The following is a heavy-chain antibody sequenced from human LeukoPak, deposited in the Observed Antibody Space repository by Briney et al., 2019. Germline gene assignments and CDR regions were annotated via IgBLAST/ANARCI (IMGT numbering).Heavy chain of an antibody. Sequence: SETLSPTCTVSGVSIKTNSDYWGWLRQPPGKGLEWIGSIYHVGGTYYNPSLKSRVTISIDTSKNQFSLRLTSVTAADTAIYYCARDGRSGYEDLWGPGTLVTVSS. V-gene: IGHV4-39*07. D-gene: IGHD5-12*01. CDR1: GVSIKTNSDY. CDR3: ARDGRSGYEDL. CDR2: IYHVGGT. J-gene: IGHJ5*02.